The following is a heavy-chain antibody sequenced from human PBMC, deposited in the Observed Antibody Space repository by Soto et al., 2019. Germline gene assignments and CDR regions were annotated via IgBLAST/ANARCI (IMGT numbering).Heavy chain of an antibody. CDR3: ARHPMLWVPAAIGP. Sequence: SETLSLTCTVSGGSISTSSYYCGWIRQPPGKGLEWSGSIFYSVTTYYNPSLKSRVTIAVYPSKNQFSLKLSSVTVADTAVYYCARHPMLWVPAAIGPWGQGARVTVSS. D-gene: IGHD2-2*01. CDR1: GGSISTSSYY. V-gene: IGHV4-39*01. J-gene: IGHJ5*02. CDR2: IFYSVTT.